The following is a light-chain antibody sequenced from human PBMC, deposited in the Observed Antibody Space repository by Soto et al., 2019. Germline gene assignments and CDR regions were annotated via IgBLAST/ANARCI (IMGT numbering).Light chain of an antibody. CDR3: QQYGRSPLT. Sequence: EIELTQSPGTLSLSPGQRATLSCRASQTVTSSYLAWYQQKPGQAPRLLIYGASNRAGGIPDRFSGSGSGTDFTLTISRLEPEDFALYHCQQYGRSPLTFGGGTKVEIK. J-gene: IGKJ4*01. V-gene: IGKV3-20*01. CDR2: GAS. CDR1: QTVTSSY.